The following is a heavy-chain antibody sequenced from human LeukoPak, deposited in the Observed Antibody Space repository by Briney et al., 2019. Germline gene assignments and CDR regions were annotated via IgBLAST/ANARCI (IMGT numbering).Heavy chain of an antibody. CDR2: IYHSGSS. V-gene: IGHV4-59*01. J-gene: IGHJ2*01. D-gene: IGHD4-23*01. Sequence: SETLSLTCTVSGGSMSSYYWNWIRQPPGKGLEWIGNIYHSGSSNYNPSLKSRVTISEDTSKNQFSLKLNSVTAADTAVYYRARYYGGYSRYFELWGRGTLVTVSS. CDR1: GGSMSSYY. CDR3: ARYYGGYSRYFEL.